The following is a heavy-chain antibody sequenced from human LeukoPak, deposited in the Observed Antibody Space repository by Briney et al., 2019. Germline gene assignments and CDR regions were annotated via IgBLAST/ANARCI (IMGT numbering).Heavy chain of an antibody. CDR3: ARGGGLYYYYMDV. J-gene: IGHJ6*03. Sequence: GGSLRLSCAASGFTFSSYSMNWVRQAPGKGLEWVSSISSSSSYIYYADSVKGRFTISRDNAKNSLYLQMNSLRAEDTAVYYCARGGGLYYYYMDVWGKGTTVTVSS. V-gene: IGHV3-21*01. D-gene: IGHD2-15*01. CDR2: ISSSSSYI. CDR1: GFTFSSYS.